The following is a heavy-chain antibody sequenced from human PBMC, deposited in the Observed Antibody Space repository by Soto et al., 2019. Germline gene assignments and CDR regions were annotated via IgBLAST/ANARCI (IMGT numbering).Heavy chain of an antibody. CDR1: GGSFSGYY. CDR3: ASGGRDTAMVTYIEY. CDR2: INHSGST. Sequence: SETLSLTCADYGGSFSGYYWSWIRQPPGKGLEWIGEINHSGSTNYNPSLKSRVTISVDTSKNQFSLKLSSVTAADTAVYYCASGGRDTAMVTYIEYWGQGTLVTVSS. D-gene: IGHD5-18*01. V-gene: IGHV4-34*01. J-gene: IGHJ4*02.